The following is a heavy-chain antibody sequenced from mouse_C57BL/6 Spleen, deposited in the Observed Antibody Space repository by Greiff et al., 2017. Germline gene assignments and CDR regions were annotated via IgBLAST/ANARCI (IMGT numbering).Heavy chain of an antibody. CDR1: GYSFTDYN. Sequence: EVKLLESGPELVKPGASVKISCKASGYSFTDYNMNWVKQSNGKSLEWIGVINPNYGNTSYNKKFKGKATLTVDQSSSTAYMQLNSLTSEDSAVYYCAQAHFSGCRYVGGWRPGAPVTAST. CDR2: INPNYGNT. J-gene: IGHJ1*01. CDR3: AQAHFSGCRYVGG. V-gene: IGHV1-39*01.